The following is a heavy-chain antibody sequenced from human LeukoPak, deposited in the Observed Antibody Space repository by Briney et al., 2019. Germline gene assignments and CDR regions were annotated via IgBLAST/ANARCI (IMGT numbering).Heavy chain of an antibody. V-gene: IGHV5-51*01. D-gene: IGHD3-9*01. CDR2: IYPGDSNI. CDR3: ASSRYFDWFPDDYYYYGMDV. J-gene: IGHJ6*02. Sequence: GESLRISCKGSGYSFTSYWIGWVRQMPGKGLEWMGIIYPGDSNIKYSPSFQGQVTISADKSISTAYLQWSSLKASDTAMYYCASSRYFDWFPDDYYYYGMDVWGQGTTVTVSS. CDR1: GYSFTSYW.